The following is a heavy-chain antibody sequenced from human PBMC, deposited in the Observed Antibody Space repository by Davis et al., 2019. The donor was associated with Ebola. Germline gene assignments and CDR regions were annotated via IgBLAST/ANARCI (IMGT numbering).Heavy chain of an antibody. V-gene: IGHV1-69*13. CDR3: AEESYCSSTSCNRNAFDI. D-gene: IGHD2-2*01. Sequence: SVKVSCKASGGTFSSYAISWVRQAPGQGLEWMGGIIPIFGTANYAQKFQGRVTITADESTSTAYMELSSLRSEDTAVYYCAEESYCSSTSCNRNAFDIWGQGTMVTVSS. J-gene: IGHJ3*02. CDR2: IIPIFGTA. CDR1: GGTFSSYA.